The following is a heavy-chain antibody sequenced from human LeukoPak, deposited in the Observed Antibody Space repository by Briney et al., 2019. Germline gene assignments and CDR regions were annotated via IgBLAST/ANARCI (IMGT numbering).Heavy chain of an antibody. V-gene: IGHV3-23*01. CDR2: ISGSGGST. CDR3: ATSYSGSYYKNTFDI. CDR1: GFTFSSCA. Sequence: SGGSLRLSCAASGFTFSSCAMSWVRQAPGKGLEWVSVISGSGGSTYYADSVKGRFTISRDNSKNTLYLQMNSLRAEDTAVYYCATSYSGSYYKNTFDIWGQGTMVTVSS. D-gene: IGHD1-26*01. J-gene: IGHJ3*02.